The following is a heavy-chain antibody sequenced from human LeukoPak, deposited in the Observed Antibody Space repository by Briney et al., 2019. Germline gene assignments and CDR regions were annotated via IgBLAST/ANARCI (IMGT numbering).Heavy chain of an antibody. V-gene: IGHV1-8*03. D-gene: IGHD3-10*01. CDR3: ARAPPKYYYGSGSYLYYYYMDV. J-gene: IGHJ6*03. CDR1: GYTFTSYD. CDR2: MNPNSGNT. Sequence: GASVKVSCKASGYTFTSYDINWVRQATGQGLEWMGWMNPNSGNTGYAQKFQGRVTITRNTSISTAYMELSSLRPEDTAVYYCARAPPKYYYGSGSYLYYYYMDVWGKGTTVTVSS.